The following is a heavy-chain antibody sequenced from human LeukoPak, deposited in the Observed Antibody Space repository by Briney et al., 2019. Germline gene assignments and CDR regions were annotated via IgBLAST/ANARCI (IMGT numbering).Heavy chain of an antibody. J-gene: IGHJ3*02. D-gene: IGHD6-25*01. Sequence: GRSLRLSCAASGFTFSSYGMHWVRQAPGKGLEWVAVISYDGSNKYYADYVKGRLTISRDNSKNTLYLQMNSLRAEDTAVYYCAKEVELVAGGPAIWGQGTMVTVSS. CDR1: GFTFSSYG. CDR2: ISYDGSNK. CDR3: AKEVELVAGGPAI. V-gene: IGHV3-30*18.